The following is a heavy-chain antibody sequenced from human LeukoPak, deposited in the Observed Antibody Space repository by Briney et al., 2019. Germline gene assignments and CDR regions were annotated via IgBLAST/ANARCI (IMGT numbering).Heavy chain of an antibody. Sequence: PGGSLRLSCAASGFTFSSYAMSWVRQAPGKGLEWVSAISGSGGSTYYADSVKGRFTISRDNSKNTLYLQMNSLRAEDTAVYYCAKDLGFGELLPGYFDYWGQGTLVTVSS. CDR3: AKDLGFGELLPGYFDY. J-gene: IGHJ4*02. D-gene: IGHD3-10*01. CDR1: GFTFSSYA. CDR2: ISGSGGST. V-gene: IGHV3-23*01.